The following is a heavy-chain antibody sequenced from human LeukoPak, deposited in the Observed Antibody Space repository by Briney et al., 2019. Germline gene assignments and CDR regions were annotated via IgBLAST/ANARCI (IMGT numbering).Heavy chain of an antibody. CDR1: GGSISSYY. J-gene: IGHJ3*02. CDR3: ARDRGVAGTRRDAFDI. D-gene: IGHD6-19*01. CDR2: IYHSGTT. V-gene: IGHV4-59*12. Sequence: SETLSLTCTVSGGSISSYYWSWIRQPPGKGLEWIGSIYHSGTTYYNPSLKSRVTISVDTSKNQFSLKLNSVTAADTAVYHCARDRGVAGTRRDAFDIWGQGTMVTVSS.